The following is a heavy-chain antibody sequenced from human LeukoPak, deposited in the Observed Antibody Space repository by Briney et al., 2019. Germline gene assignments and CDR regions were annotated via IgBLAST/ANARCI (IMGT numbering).Heavy chain of an antibody. CDR1: GYTFTSHY. CDR3: ARVGIAVAGKQTGFDY. J-gene: IGHJ4*02. CDR2: INPSGGST. D-gene: IGHD6-19*01. V-gene: IGHV1-46*01. Sequence: ASVKVSCKASGYTFTSHYMHWVRQAPGQGLEWMGIINPSGGSTSYAQKFQGRVTMTRDTSTSTVYMELSSLRSEDTAVYYCARVGIAVAGKQTGFDYWGQGTLVTVSS.